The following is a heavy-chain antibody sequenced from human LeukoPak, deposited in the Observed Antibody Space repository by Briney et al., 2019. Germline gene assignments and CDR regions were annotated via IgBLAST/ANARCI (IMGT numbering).Heavy chain of an antibody. Sequence: PSETLSLTCTVSGGSISSYYWNWIRQPPGKGLEWIGYIYYSGSTNYNPSLKSRVTISIDTSENQFSLKLSSVTAADTAVYYCARPYCSGGSCSSWDWFDPWGQGTLVTVSS. CDR1: GGSISSYY. J-gene: IGHJ5*02. V-gene: IGHV4-59*08. CDR3: ARPYCSGGSCSSWDWFDP. D-gene: IGHD2-15*01. CDR2: IYYSGST.